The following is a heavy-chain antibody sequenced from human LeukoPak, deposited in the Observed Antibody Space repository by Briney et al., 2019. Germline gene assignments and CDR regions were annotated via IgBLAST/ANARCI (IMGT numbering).Heavy chain of an antibody. J-gene: IGHJ4*02. CDR3: ARHLYDSSGYVDY. CDR1: GYSINNDYY. V-gene: IGHV4-38-2*01. Sequence: SETLSLTCAVSGYSINNDYYWGWIRQPPGKGLVWIGSIYHSGNTDYNPSLKSRVTISVDTSKNQFSLKLSSVTAADTAVYYCARHLYDSSGYVDYWGQGTLVTVSS. D-gene: IGHD3-22*01. CDR2: IYHSGNT.